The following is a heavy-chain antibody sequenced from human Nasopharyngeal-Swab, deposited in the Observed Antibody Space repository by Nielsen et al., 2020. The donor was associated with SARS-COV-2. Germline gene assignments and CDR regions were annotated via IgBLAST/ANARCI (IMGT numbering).Heavy chain of an antibody. J-gene: IGHJ4*02. CDR2: IYYSGST. CDR1: GGSISSGGYY. CDR3: SGVLFTFFDY. D-gene: IGHD2/OR15-2a*01. V-gene: IGHV4-31*03. Sequence: TLSLTCTVSGGSISSGGYYWSWIRPHPGMGLEWIGYIYYSGSTYYNPSPKSRVTISVDTSKNQFSLKLSSVTAADTAVYYCSGVLFTFFDYWGQGTLVTVSS.